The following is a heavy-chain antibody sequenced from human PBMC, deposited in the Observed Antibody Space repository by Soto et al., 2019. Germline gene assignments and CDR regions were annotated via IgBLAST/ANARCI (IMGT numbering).Heavy chain of an antibody. CDR3: ARIRGYGYGLDV. Sequence: EVQLLESGGGLVQPGGSLRLSCAASGFPLSTYGMSWVRQAPGKGLEWVSSITGTGGDTYYADSVKGRFTSSRDNSNNMLYLQMNSLRVEDTAVYYCARIRGYGYGLDVWGQGTPITVSS. CDR2: ITGTGGDT. D-gene: IGHD5-12*01. CDR1: GFPLSTYG. V-gene: IGHV3-23*01. J-gene: IGHJ6*02.